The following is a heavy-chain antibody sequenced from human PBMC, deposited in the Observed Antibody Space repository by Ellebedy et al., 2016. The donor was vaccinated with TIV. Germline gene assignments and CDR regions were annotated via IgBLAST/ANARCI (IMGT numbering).Heavy chain of an antibody. CDR1: GYTFPNFW. Sequence: GESLKISXQTSGYTFPNFWIAWVRQQPGKCLEWVGIIYPGDSDTKYSPSFEGRVTISSDKSTGTAYLQWSGLKASDTAVYYCARLRDALADELDYWGQGTPVTVSS. CDR3: ARLRDALADELDY. J-gene: IGHJ4*02. CDR2: IYPGDSDT. D-gene: IGHD6-19*01. V-gene: IGHV5-51*01.